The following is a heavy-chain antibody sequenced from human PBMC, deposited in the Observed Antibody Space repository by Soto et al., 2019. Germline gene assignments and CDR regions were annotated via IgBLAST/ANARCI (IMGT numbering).Heavy chain of an antibody. V-gene: IGHV3-15*01. CDR2: IKSKTDGGTT. CDR1: GFTFSNAW. Sequence: EVQLVESGGGLVKPGGSLRLSCAASGFTFSNAWMSWVRQAPGKGLEWVGRIKSKTDGGTTDYAAPVKGSFTISRDDSKHTLYLQMNSLKTEDTAVYDCTTDLTISFCDYWGQGTLVTVSS. D-gene: IGHD3-3*01. CDR3: TTDLTISFCDY. J-gene: IGHJ4*02.